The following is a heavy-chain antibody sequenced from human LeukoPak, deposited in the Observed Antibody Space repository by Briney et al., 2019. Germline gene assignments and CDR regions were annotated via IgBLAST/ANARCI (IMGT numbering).Heavy chain of an antibody. CDR3: ARDITGTIDAFDI. D-gene: IGHD1-20*01. J-gene: IGHJ3*02. CDR2: ISGSSSSI. CDR1: GFTFSSYS. Sequence: GGSLRLSCAASGFTFSSYSMNWVRQAPGKGLESVSSISGSSSSIYYADSVKGRFTISRDNAKNPLYLQMNSLRAEDTAVYYCARDITGTIDAFDIWGQGTMVTVSS. V-gene: IGHV3-21*01.